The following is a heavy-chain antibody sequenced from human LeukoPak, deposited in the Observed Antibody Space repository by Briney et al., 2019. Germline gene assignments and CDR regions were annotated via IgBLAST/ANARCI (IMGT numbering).Heavy chain of an antibody. Sequence: TETLSLTCTFSGGTISSHYWSWIRQPPGKGLEWIGYIYYSGSTNYNPSLKSRVTISVDTSKNQFSLKLSSVTAADTAAYYCARSLYSNYDNWFDPWGQGTLVTVSS. J-gene: IGHJ5*02. CDR1: GGTISSHY. CDR3: ARSLYSNYDNWFDP. D-gene: IGHD4-11*01. V-gene: IGHV4-59*11. CDR2: IYYSGST.